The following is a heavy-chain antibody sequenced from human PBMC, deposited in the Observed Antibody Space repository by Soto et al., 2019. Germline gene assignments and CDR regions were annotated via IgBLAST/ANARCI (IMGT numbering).Heavy chain of an antibody. CDR2: IYYSGST. CDR1: GGSISSGDYY. D-gene: IGHD3-22*01. Sequence: PSATLSLTCTVSGGSISSGDYYWSWIRQPPGKGLEWIGYIYYSGSTYYNPSLKSRVTISVDTSKNQFSLKLSSVTAADTAVYYCARGWYYYDKWYFDLWGRGTLVTVSS. CDR3: ARGWYYYDKWYFDL. V-gene: IGHV4-30-4*01. J-gene: IGHJ2*01.